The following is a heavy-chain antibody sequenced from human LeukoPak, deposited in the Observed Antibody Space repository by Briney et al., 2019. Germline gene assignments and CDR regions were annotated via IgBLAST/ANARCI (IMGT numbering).Heavy chain of an antibody. D-gene: IGHD3-3*01. V-gene: IGHV4-30-2*01. J-gene: IGHJ4*02. CDR2: IYHSGST. CDR3: ARGAREMGFLEWLLFDY. Sequence: PSQTLSLTCAVSGGSISSGGYSWSWIRQPPGKGLEWIGYIYHSGSTYYNPSLKSRVTILVDRSKNQFSLKLSSVTAADTAVYYCARGAREMGFLEWLLFDYWGQGTLVTVSS. CDR1: GGSISSGGYS.